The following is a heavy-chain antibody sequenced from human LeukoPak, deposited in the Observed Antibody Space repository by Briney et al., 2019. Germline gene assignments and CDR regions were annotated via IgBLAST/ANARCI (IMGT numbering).Heavy chain of an antibody. CDR2: IYYSGST. CDR3: ARVRSYGAYCGGDCYSGAFDI. D-gene: IGHD2-21*02. V-gene: IGHV4-30-4*01. Sequence: NPSETLSLTCTVSGGSISSGDYYWSWIRQPPGKGLEWIEYIYYSGSTYYNPSLKSRVTISVDTSKNQFSLKLSSVTAADTAVYYCARVRSYGAYCGGDCYSGAFDIWGQGTMVTVSS. J-gene: IGHJ3*02. CDR1: GGSISSGDYY.